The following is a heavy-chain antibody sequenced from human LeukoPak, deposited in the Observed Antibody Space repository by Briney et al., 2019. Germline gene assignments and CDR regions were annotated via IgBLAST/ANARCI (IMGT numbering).Heavy chain of an antibody. CDR2: IQSDGSNK. Sequence: PGGSLRLSSAASGFTSRKYNIHCVRQAPGKGLESVAFIQSDGSNKYYADSVKGRFTISRDTSKNTVYLQMNSLRPEDTGVFYCAKDAGSYGLDPWGQGTPVTVSS. D-gene: IGHD3-10*01. J-gene: IGHJ5*02. CDR1: GFTSRKYN. CDR3: AKDAGSYGLDP. V-gene: IGHV3-30*02.